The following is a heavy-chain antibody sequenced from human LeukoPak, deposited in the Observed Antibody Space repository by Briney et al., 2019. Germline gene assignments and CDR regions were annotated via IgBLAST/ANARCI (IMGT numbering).Heavy chain of an antibody. D-gene: IGHD2-2*01. J-gene: IGHJ4*02. Sequence: GGSLRLSCAASGFTFSDFYMSWFRQVPGKGLEAVAYISRGSGSTRYYTDSARGRFTISRDNGENAVYLQMSSLRTDDTAVYYCVRYAPVDHWGRGALVTVSS. CDR3: VRYAPVDH. CDR2: ISRGSGSTR. CDR1: GFTFSDFY. V-gene: IGHV3-11*01.